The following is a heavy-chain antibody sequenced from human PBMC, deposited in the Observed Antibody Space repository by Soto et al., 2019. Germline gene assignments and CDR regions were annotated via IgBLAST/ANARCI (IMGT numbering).Heavy chain of an antibody. CDR3: ARSPVSYGGAPFDY. Sequence: QVQLQESGPGLVKPSQTLSLTCTVSGGSISSGGYYWSWIRQHPGKGLEWIGYIYYSGSTYYNPSLRSRVTTAVDTSKNQFSLQLSAVTAADTAVYYCARSPVSYGGAPFDYWGQGTLVTVSS. D-gene: IGHD4-17*01. V-gene: IGHV4-31*03. CDR2: IYYSGST. J-gene: IGHJ4*02. CDR1: GGSISSGGYY.